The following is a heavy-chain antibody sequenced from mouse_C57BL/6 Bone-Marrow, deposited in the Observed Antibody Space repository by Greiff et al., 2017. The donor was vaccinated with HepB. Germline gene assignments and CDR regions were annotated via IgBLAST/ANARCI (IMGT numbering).Heavy chain of an antibody. Sequence: EVQRVESGGGLVQPGGSLSLSCAASGFTFTDYYMSWVRQPPGKALEWLGFIRNKANGYTTEYSASVKGRFTISRDNSQSILYLQMNALRAEDSATYYCASYPFYAMDYWGQGTSVTVSS. V-gene: IGHV7-3*01. J-gene: IGHJ4*01. CDR1: GFTFTDYY. CDR3: ASYPFYAMDY. CDR2: IRNKANGYTT.